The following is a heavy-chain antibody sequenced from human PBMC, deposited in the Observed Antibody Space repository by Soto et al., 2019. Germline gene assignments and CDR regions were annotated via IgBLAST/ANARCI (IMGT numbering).Heavy chain of an antibody. CDR1: GGTFSRYS. D-gene: IGHD2-2*01. CDR2: IISIFGIA. V-gene: IGHV1-69*08. Sequence: QVQLVQSGAEVKKPGSSVKVSCKASGGTFSRYSITWVRQAPGHGLEWIGSIISIFGIASYAQKLQGRVTIAADESTSTAYMELSSLRSDDTAVYYCARDDRDRETGLVPAAIDGMDVWGRGTTVTVSS. CDR3: ARDDRDRETGLVPAAIDGMDV. J-gene: IGHJ6*02.